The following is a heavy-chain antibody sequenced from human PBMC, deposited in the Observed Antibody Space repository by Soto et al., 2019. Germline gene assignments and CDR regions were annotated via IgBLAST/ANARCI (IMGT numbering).Heavy chain of an antibody. V-gene: IGHV4-59*08. J-gene: IGHJ6*03. CDR3: ARLDYDYMDV. D-gene: IGHD3-16*01. Sequence: SETLSLTCTVSGGSISSYYWIWIRQPPGKGLEWIGYIYYSGSTNYNPSLKSRVTISVDTSKNQFSLKLSSVTAADTAVYYCARLDYDYMDVWGKGTTVTVSS. CDR1: GGSISSYY. CDR2: IYYSGST.